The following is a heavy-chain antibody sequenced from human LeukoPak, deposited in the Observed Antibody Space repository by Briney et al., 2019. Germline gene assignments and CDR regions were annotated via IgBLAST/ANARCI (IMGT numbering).Heavy chain of an antibody. Sequence: GGSLRLSCAASGFTFSNAWMSWVRQAPGKELEWVGRIKSKTDGGTTDYAAPVKGRFTISRDDSKNTLYLQMNSLKTEDTAVYYCTTDRVVPAASKPDVWGQGTTVTVSS. CDR2: IKSKTDGGTT. V-gene: IGHV3-15*01. D-gene: IGHD2-2*01. CDR3: TTDRVVPAASKPDV. J-gene: IGHJ6*02. CDR1: GFTFSNAW.